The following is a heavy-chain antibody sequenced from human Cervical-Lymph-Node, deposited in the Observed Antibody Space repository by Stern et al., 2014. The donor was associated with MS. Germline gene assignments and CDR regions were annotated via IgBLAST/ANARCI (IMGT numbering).Heavy chain of an antibody. CDR3: ARHGGPNWNHEAHNWFDP. CDR2: IYPGNSDT. J-gene: IGHJ5*02. Sequence: EVQLEESGAEVKKPGESLKISCKGSEYNFNTHWIAWVRQMPGKGLEWLGNIYPGNSDTRYNPSLQGQVSISADKSIPTAYLHFSSLKASDSAMYFCARHGGPNWNHEAHNWFDPWGQGTLVTVSS. D-gene: IGHD1-14*01. CDR1: EYNFNTHW. V-gene: IGHV5-51*03.